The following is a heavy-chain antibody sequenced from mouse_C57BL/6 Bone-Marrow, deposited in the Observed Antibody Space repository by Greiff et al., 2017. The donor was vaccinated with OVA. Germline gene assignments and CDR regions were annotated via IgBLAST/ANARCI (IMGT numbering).Heavy chain of an antibody. CDR2: INPNNGGT. V-gene: IGHV1-26*01. CDR3: ARDRGYYGPYYFDY. J-gene: IGHJ2*01. D-gene: IGHD1-1*01. Sequence: VQLQQSGPELVKPGASVKISCKASGYTFTDYYMNWVQQSPGKGLEWIGDINPNNGGTSYNQKFKGKATLTVDTSSSTAYMELRSLTAEDSAVYYCARDRGYYGPYYFDYGGQGTTLTVSA. CDR1: GYTFTDYY.